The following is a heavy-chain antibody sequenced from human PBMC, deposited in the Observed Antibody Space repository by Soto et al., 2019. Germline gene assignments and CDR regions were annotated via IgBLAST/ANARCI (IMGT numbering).Heavy chain of an antibody. CDR3: VRDQSVAGPTTLFDP. CDR2: INSEGSSV. D-gene: IGHD6-19*01. Sequence: GGSLRLSCAASGFTFDDYAMHWVRQAPGKGLEWVSGINSEGSSVIYADSVKGRFTVSRDNAKNTLYLQMNNLRAEDTAVYYCVRDQSVAGPTTLFDPWGQGVLVTVSS. V-gene: IGHV3-74*01. CDR1: GFTFDDYA. J-gene: IGHJ5*02.